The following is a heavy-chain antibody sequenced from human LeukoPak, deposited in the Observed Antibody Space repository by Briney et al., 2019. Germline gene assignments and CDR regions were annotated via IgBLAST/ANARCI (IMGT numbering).Heavy chain of an antibody. CDR3: AKDLPPALLWFGELFSGEAFDY. CDR1: GFTFSSYG. CDR2: ISGSGGST. Sequence: QPGGSLRLSCAASGFTFSSYGMSWVRQAPGKGLEWVSAISGSGGSTYYADSVKGRFTISRDNSKNTLYLQMNSLRAEDTAVYYCAKDLPPALLWFGELFSGEAFDYWGQGTLVTVSS. J-gene: IGHJ4*02. V-gene: IGHV3-23*01. D-gene: IGHD3-10*01.